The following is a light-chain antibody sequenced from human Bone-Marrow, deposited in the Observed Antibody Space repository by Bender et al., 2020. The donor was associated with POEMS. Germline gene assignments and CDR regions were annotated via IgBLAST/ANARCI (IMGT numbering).Light chain of an antibody. CDR3: CSYADNSVWV. V-gene: IGLV2-14*03. Sequence: QPALTQPASVSGSPGQSITISCTGTTSDVGGYNYVSWYQHHPGKAPKLLIYDVSNRPSGVSNRFSGSKSDNTASLTISGLQAEDEADFYCCSYADNSVWVFGGGTKLTVL. J-gene: IGLJ3*02. CDR1: TSDVGGYNY. CDR2: DVS.